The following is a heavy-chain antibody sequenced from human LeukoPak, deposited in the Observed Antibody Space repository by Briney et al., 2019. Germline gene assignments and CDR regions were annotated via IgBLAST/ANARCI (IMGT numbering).Heavy chain of an antibody. Sequence: GGSLRLSCAASGFTFSSYWMSWVRQAPGKGLEWMANIKQDGSEKYYVDSVKGRFTISRDNAKNSLYLQMNSLRAEDTAVHYCARERYSSSWYHNYYYGMDVWGQGTTATVSS. CDR2: IKQDGSEK. CDR3: ARERYSSSWYHNYYYGMDV. CDR1: GFTFSSYW. D-gene: IGHD6-13*01. V-gene: IGHV3-7*01. J-gene: IGHJ6*02.